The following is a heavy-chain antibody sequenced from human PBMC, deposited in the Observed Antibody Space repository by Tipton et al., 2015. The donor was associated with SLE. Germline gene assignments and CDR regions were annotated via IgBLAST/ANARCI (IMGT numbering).Heavy chain of an antibody. Sequence: TLSLTCTVSGGSISSHYWSWIRQPPGKGLEWIGYIYYSGSTNYNPSLKSRVTISVDTSKNQFSLKLSSVTAADTAVYYCARGAGVGATRAFDSWGQGTMVTVSS. V-gene: IGHV4-59*08. CDR2: IYYSGST. J-gene: IGHJ3*02. CDR3: ARGAGVGATRAFDS. D-gene: IGHD1-26*01. CDR1: GGSISSHY.